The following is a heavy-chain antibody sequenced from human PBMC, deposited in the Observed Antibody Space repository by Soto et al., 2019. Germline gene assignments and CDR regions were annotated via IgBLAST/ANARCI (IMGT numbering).Heavy chain of an antibody. J-gene: IGHJ4*02. CDR3: AREGPETFQFDS. CDR1: GYTFTSYY. V-gene: IGHV1-46*03. CDR2: IKPSGGYT. Sequence: GASVKVSCKASGYTFTSYYVHWVRLAPGQGLEWMGIIKPSGGYTSYAQKFQGRVTMTSDTPTSTVYMELSSLRSDDTAVYSCAREGPETFQFDSWGQGTLVTVSS.